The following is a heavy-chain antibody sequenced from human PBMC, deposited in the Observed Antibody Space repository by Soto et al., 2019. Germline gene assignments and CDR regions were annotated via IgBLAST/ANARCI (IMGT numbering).Heavy chain of an antibody. Sequence: EVQLVESGGGLVQPGGSLRLSCAASGFTFSSYDMHWVRQATGKGLEWVSAIGTAGDTYYPGSVKGRFTISRENAKNSLYLQMNSLRVEDTAVYYCTRGGYNEGGFDYWGQGNLVTVSS. V-gene: IGHV3-13*01. CDR3: TRGGYNEGGFDY. CDR2: IGTAGDT. D-gene: IGHD5-12*01. J-gene: IGHJ4*02. CDR1: GFTFSSYD.